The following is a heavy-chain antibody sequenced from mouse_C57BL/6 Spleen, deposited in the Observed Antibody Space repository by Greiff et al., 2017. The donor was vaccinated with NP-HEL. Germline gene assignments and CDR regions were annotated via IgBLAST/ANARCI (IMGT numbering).Heavy chain of an antibody. CDR3: AITTWGDFDY. J-gene: IGHJ2*01. CDR2: ISSGSSTI. CDR1: GFTFSDYG. D-gene: IGHD2-12*01. Sequence: EVKLMESGGGLVKPGGSLKLSCAASGFTFSDYGMHWVRQAPEKGLEWVAYISSGSSTIYYADTVKGRFTISRDNAKNTLFLQMTSLRSEDTAMYYCAITTWGDFDYWGQGTTLTVSS. V-gene: IGHV5-17*01.